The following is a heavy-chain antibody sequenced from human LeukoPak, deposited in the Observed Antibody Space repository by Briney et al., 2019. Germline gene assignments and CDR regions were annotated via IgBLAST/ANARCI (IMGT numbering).Heavy chain of an antibody. CDR1: GFTFSNHY. Sequence: GGSLRLSFAASGFTFSNHYMSWIRQAPGKGLVWVSYISSRSSNKYYADSVKGRFTISRDNAKNSLYLQMDSLRVEDTAVYYCAREGWDLNALDIWGQGTMVTVSP. CDR2: ISSRSSNK. J-gene: IGHJ3*02. V-gene: IGHV3-11*04. D-gene: IGHD1-26*01. CDR3: AREGWDLNALDI.